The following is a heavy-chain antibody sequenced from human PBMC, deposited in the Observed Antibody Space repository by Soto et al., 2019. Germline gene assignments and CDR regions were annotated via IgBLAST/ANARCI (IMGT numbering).Heavy chain of an antibody. V-gene: IGHV4-59*01. J-gene: IGHJ5*02. CDR2: IYYSGST. Sequence: SETLSLTCTVSGDSISSYYLSWIRQPPGKGLEWIGYIYYSGSTNYNPSLKSRVTISVDTPKNQFSLKLTSVTAADTAVYYCARGVATIGPWGQGTLVTVSS. D-gene: IGHD5-12*01. CDR3: ARGVATIGP. CDR1: GDSISSYY.